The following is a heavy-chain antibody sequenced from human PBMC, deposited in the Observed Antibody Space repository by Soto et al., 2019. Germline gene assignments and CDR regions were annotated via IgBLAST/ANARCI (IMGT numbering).Heavy chain of an antibody. CDR1: GYTFTSYY. CDR3: ARKAIAAAKLDY. Sequence: ASVKVSCKASGYTFTSYYMHWVRQAPGQGLEWMGIINPSGGSTSYAQKFQGRVTMTRDTSTSTVYMELSSLRSEDTAVYYCARKAIAAAKLDYWGQGTLVTISS. V-gene: IGHV1-46*03. D-gene: IGHD6-13*01. J-gene: IGHJ4*02. CDR2: INPSGGST.